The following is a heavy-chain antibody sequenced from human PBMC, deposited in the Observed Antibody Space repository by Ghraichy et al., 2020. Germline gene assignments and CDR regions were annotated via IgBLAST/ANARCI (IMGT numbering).Heavy chain of an antibody. CDR3: AREALKLYYPERVGFGMDV. Sequence: GGSLRLSCAASGFTVSTYYMSWVRQAPGKGLEWVSIIHAGAETYHTDSVKGRFTISRDVSKNTVYLQMNSLRVEDAAVYYCAREALKLYYPERVGFGMDVWGQGTTVTVSS. D-gene: IGHD3-10*01. V-gene: IGHV3-66*01. J-gene: IGHJ6*02. CDR1: GFTVSTYY. CDR2: IHAGAET.